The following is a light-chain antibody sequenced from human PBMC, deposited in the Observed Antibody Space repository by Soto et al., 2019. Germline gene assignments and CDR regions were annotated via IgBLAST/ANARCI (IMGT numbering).Light chain of an antibody. CDR2: AVS. CDR1: SSDVGGYDF. Sequence: QSALTQPASVSGPPGQSITISCTGTSSDVGGYDFVSWYQQYPGKAPKLMIYAVSDRPSGVSNRFSGSKSGNTASLTISGLQAEDEADYFCNSYTSGHGVVFGGGTKLTVL. V-gene: IGLV2-14*03. CDR3: NSYTSGHGVV. J-gene: IGLJ2*01.